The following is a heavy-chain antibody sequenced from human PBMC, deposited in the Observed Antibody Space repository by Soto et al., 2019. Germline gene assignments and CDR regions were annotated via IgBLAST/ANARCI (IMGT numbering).Heavy chain of an antibody. CDR2: VNSDGSIT. CDR3: TRDQRYSSAV. D-gene: IGHD5-18*01. J-gene: IGHJ4*02. Sequence: EVQLVESGGGLVQPVGSLRLSCAASGFDFTNSWMHWVRQAPGKGLVWVSHVNSDGSITTYADSAKGRFTISRDNAKNTVYLQMNSLRVEDTAVYYCTRDQRYSSAVWGQGTLVTVSS. CDR1: GFDFTNSW. V-gene: IGHV3-74*01.